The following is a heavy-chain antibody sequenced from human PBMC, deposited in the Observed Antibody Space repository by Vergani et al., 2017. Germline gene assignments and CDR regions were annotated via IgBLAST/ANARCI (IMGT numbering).Heavy chain of an antibody. CDR2: SSGSGGST. J-gene: IGHJ4*02. Sequence: EVQLVESGGGLVQPGGSLRLSCAASGFTFSSYAMSWVRQAPGKGLEWVSASSGSGGSTYYADSVKGRFTISRDNSKNTLYLQMNSLRAEDTAVYYCALIYYDSSGYDYWGQGTLVTVSS. CDR3: ALIYYDSSGYDY. CDR1: GFTFSSYA. D-gene: IGHD3-22*01. V-gene: IGHV3-23*04.